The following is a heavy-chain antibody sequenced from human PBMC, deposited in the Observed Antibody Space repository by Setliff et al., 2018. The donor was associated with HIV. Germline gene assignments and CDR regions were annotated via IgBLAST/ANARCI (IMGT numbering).Heavy chain of an antibody. CDR3: ATSGFYDILTGPTPGVFDI. CDR1: GYTFTGYY. D-gene: IGHD3-9*01. J-gene: IGHJ3*02. CDR2: IIPIFGTA. V-gene: IGHV1-69*13. Sequence: SVKVSCKASGYTFTGYYISWVRQAPGQGLEWMGGIIPIFGTANYAQKFQGRVTITADESTSTAYMELSSLRSEDTAMYYCATSGFYDILTGPTPGVFDIWGQGTMVTVSS.